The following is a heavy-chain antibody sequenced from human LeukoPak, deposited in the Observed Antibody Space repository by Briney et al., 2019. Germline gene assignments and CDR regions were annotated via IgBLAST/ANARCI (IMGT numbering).Heavy chain of an antibody. CDR3: SSVDGRYDSSRYSY. J-gene: IGHJ4*02. D-gene: IGHD3-22*01. Sequence: ASVKVSXMASGYTFTGYYMHCVRQAPGQGLECMGRINPNSGGTNYAQKFHGRFTMTRATPISTAYMELSRLVSDDKAEYYCSSVDGRYDSSRYSYWGQGTLVTVSS. CDR2: INPNSGGT. CDR1: GYTFTGYY. V-gene: IGHV1-2*06.